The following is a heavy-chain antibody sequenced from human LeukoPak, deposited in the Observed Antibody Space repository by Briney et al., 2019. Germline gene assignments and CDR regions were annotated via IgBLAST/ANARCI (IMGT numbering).Heavy chain of an antibody. Sequence: ASVKVSCKASGDIFTGYYMQWVRQAPGEGLEWMGWINPNSGGTNYAQKFQGRVTMTRDTSISTAYMELSRLRSDDTAVYYCARAPWIQLWLPPDYWGQGTLVTVSS. CDR3: ARAPWIQLWLPPDY. CDR2: INPNSGGT. D-gene: IGHD5-18*01. V-gene: IGHV1-2*02. J-gene: IGHJ4*02. CDR1: GDIFTGYY.